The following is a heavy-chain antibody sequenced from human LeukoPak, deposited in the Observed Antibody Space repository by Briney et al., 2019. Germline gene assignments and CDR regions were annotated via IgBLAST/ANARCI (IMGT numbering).Heavy chain of an antibody. CDR2: INPSGGST. D-gene: IGHD2-2*01. V-gene: IGHV1-46*01. J-gene: IGHJ3*02. CDR1: GYTFTSYY. Sequence: ASVKVSCKASGYTFTSYYMHWVRQAPGQGLEWMGIINPSGGSTSYAQKFQGRVTMTRGTSTSTVYMGLSSLRSEDTAVYYCATAPYCSSTSCYSDAFDIWGQGTMVTVSS. CDR3: ATAPYCSSTSCYSDAFDI.